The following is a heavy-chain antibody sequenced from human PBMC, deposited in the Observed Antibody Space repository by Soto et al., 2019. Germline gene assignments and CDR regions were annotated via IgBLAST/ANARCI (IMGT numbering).Heavy chain of an antibody. D-gene: IGHD4-17*01. J-gene: IGHJ4*02. CDR2: IKEDGSQK. Sequence: VQLVESGGGLVQPGGSLRLSCAASGFTFSRHWMTWVRQAPGKGLEYVANIKEDGSQKYYVDSVKGRFTISRDNAKNSVYLQMKSLRAEDPALYYCARDTYGDYGEVLDYWGQGTLVTVSS. CDR3: ARDTYGDYGEVLDY. CDR1: GFTFSRHW. V-gene: IGHV3-7*01.